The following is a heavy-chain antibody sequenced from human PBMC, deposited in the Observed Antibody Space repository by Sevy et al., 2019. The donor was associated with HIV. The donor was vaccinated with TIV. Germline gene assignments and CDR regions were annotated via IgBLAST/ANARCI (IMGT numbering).Heavy chain of an antibody. J-gene: IGHJ3*02. CDR2: IYSGGST. D-gene: IGHD4-17*01. V-gene: IGHV3-53*01. CDR1: GFTVSSNY. CDR3: ARARYYGAAGAFDI. Sequence: GGSLRLSCAASGFTVSSNYMSWVRQAPGKGLEWVSVIYSGGSTYYADSVKGRFTISRDNSKNTLYLQMNSLRAEDTAVYYCARARYYGAAGAFDIWAQGTMVTVSS.